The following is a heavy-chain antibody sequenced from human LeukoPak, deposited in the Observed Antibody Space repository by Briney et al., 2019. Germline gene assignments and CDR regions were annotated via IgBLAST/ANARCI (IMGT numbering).Heavy chain of an antibody. D-gene: IGHD6-19*01. CDR2: IAADGGVK. Sequence: PGGSLRLSCVTSTFTFNNHGMHWVRQVPGKGLEWVAVIAADGGVKHYTYSVKGRFVLTRDDSKNTVYLEMNNVKVEDTAVYYCAREATWGQWYFDHWGQGAPVIVSS. J-gene: IGHJ4*02. V-gene: IGHV3-30*03. CDR3: AREATWGQWYFDH. CDR1: TFTFNNHG.